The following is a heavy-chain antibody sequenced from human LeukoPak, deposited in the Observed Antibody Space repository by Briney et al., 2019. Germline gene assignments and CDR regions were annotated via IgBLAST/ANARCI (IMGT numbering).Heavy chain of an antibody. D-gene: IGHD2-15*01. CDR3: ARADCSGGSCYSLY. Sequence: ASVKVSCKASGYTFTSYGISWVRQAPGQGLEWMGWISAYNGNTNYAQKLQGRVTMTTDTSTSTAYMELRSLRSDDKAVYYCARADCSGGSCYSLYWGQGTLVTVSS. V-gene: IGHV1-18*01. CDR1: GYTFTSYG. J-gene: IGHJ4*02. CDR2: ISAYNGNT.